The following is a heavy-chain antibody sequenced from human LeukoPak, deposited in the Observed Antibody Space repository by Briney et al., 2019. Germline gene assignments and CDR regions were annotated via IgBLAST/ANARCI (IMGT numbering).Heavy chain of an antibody. V-gene: IGHV4-4*02. CDR2: IYHSGSP. CDR1: GGSISSNNW. J-gene: IGHJ4*02. CDR3: ARVNINNWHSCNY. D-gene: IGHD1-1*01. Sequence: SETLSLTCAVSGGSISSNNWWGWVRQPPGKGLEWIGEIYHSGSPNYNPSLKSRVTISVDKSRNHFSLNLSSVTAADTAVYYCARVNINNWHSCNYWGQGTLVTVSS.